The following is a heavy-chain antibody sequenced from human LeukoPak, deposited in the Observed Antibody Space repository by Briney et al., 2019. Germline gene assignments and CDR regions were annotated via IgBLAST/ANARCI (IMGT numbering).Heavy chain of an antibody. CDR2: IDPSGTAL. Sequence: GGSLRLSCAASGFTIRDYVMSWVRQAPGKGLEWVSYIDPSGTALYYADSVKGRFTVSRDNGKNSLSLQLRSLRAEDTALYYCARAAYNWNWGQGTLVTVSS. CDR3: ARAAYNWN. J-gene: IGHJ4*02. CDR1: GFTIRDYV. D-gene: IGHD1-20*01. V-gene: IGHV3-11*01.